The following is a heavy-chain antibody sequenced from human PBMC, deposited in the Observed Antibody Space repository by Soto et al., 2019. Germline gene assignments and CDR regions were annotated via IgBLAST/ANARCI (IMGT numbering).Heavy chain of an antibody. CDR2: IYYSGST. CDR1: GGSISSYY. Sequence: PSETLSLTCTVSGGSISSYYWSWIRQPPGKGLEWIGYIYYSGSTNYNPSLKSRVTISVDTSKNQFSLKLSSVTAADTAVYYCARTLGYCSGGSCYLYWFAPWGQGTLVTVSS. CDR3: ARTLGYCSGGSCYLYWFAP. J-gene: IGHJ5*02. D-gene: IGHD2-15*01. V-gene: IGHV4-59*01.